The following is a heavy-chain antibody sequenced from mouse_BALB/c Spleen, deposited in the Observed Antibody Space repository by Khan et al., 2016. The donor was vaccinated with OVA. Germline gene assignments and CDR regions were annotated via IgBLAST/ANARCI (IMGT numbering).Heavy chain of an antibody. J-gene: IGHJ2*01. CDR1: GYRFTSYI. V-gene: IGHV1S136*01. CDR2: INPYNGAT. Sequence: EVQLQQSGPELVKPGTSVKMSCKASGYRFTSYIIHWVKQRPGQGLEWIGYINPYNGATKYNEKFKGKATLTSDKSSNTAYMELSSLTSEDSAVYYCAKGNWQSSYVAYWAQGTTLTVPA. D-gene: IGHD4-1*01. CDR3: AKGNWQSSYVAY.